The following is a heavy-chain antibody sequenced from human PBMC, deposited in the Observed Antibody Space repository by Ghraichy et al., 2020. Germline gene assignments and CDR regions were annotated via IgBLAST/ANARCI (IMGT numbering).Heavy chain of an antibody. J-gene: IGHJ6*02. CDR1: GFTFNNFG. V-gene: IGHV3-30*18. Sequence: GESLNISCAASGFTFNNFGIHWVRQAPGKGLEWVALISYDGNKKYYTDSVKGRFTISRDNSKNTLYLQMNSLRAEDTAIYYCAKDSSGWYASMSYFYYGMDVWGQGTTVTVPS. CDR3: AKDSSGWYASMSYFYYGMDV. D-gene: IGHD6-19*01. CDR2: ISYDGNKK.